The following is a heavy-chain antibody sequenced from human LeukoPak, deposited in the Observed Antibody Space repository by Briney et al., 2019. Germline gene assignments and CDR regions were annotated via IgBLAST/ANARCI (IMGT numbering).Heavy chain of an antibody. CDR3: ARELPFDY. CDR2: ISGDGSST. J-gene: IGHJ4*02. Sequence: QPGGSLRLSRAASGFTFSSYWMHWVRQTPGKGLVWVSRISGDGSSTTYAESVKGRFTISRDNAKNTLYLQMNTLRAEDTAVYYCARELPFDYWGQGTLVTVSS. V-gene: IGHV3-74*01. CDR1: GFTFSSYW.